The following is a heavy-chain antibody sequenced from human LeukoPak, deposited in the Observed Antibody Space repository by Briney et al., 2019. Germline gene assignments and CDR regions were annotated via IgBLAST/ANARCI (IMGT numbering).Heavy chain of an antibody. V-gene: IGHV1-2*02. J-gene: IGHJ4*02. CDR2: INPNSGGT. Sequence: ASLKVSSTASGSTFTAYDIYWVRQAPGQRLERMGWINPNSGGTKYTQKFQGRVTMTRDTSISTAYMELSSLRSEDTAVYYCAREEKKYDILTGRDTPYFDYWGQGTLVTVSS. CDR3: AREEKKYDILTGRDTPYFDY. CDR1: GSTFTAYD. D-gene: IGHD3-9*01.